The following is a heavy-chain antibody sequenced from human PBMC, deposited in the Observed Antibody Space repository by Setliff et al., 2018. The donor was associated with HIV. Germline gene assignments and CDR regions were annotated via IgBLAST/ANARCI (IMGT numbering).Heavy chain of an antibody. V-gene: IGHV4-59*08. CDR2: VYYSGST. Sequence: PSETLSLTCTVSDGSITSHYWSWIRQTPGKGLEWIGYVYYSGSTNYNPSLRSRVTMSIDTSKNQFSLKLTSVTAADTAIYYCARGRDYTGSWFRPFYLDFWGHGNLVTVSS. CDR3: ARGRDYTGSWFRPFYLDF. D-gene: IGHD3-3*01. J-gene: IGHJ4*01. CDR1: DGSITSHY.